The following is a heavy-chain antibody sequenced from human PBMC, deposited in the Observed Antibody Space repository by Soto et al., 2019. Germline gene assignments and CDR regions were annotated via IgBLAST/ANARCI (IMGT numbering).Heavy chain of an antibody. CDR3: ARDSGSNPYYYYYMDV. J-gene: IGHJ6*03. CDR2: IYYSGST. V-gene: IGHV4-31*03. CDR1: GGSISSGGYY. D-gene: IGHD2-2*01. Sequence: SETLSLTCTVSGGSISSGGYYWSWIRQHPGKGLEWIGYIYYSGSTYYNPSLKSRVTISVDTSKNQFSLKLSSVTAADTAVYYCARDSGSNPYYYYYMDVWGKGTTVTVSS.